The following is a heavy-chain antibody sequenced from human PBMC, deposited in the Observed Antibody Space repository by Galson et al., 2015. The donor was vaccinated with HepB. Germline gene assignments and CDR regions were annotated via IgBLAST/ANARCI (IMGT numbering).Heavy chain of an antibody. CDR1: GYSFTNYA. D-gene: IGHD4-23*01. CDR2: INTNTGNP. Sequence: SVKVSCKASGYSFTNYAINWVRQAPGQGLEWMGWINTNTGNPTYAQGFTGRFVFSLDTFVSTAYLEINNLKAEDTAVYYCARPKRATVADLDYWGQGTLVAASS. CDR3: ARPKRATVADLDY. J-gene: IGHJ4*02. V-gene: IGHV7-4-1*02.